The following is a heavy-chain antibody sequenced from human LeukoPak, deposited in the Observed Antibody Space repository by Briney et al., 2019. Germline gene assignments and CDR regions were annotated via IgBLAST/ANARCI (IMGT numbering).Heavy chain of an antibody. D-gene: IGHD1-14*01. V-gene: IGHV4-34*01. CDR2: INHSGST. CDR1: GGSFSGYY. CDR3: AIGRSSRNRPRLDY. J-gene: IGHJ4*02. Sequence: SETLSLTCAVYGGSFSGYYWSWIRQPPGKGLEWIGEINHSGSTNYNPSLKSRVTISVDTSKNQFSLKLSSVTAADTAVYYCAIGRSSRNRPRLDYWGQGTLVTVSS.